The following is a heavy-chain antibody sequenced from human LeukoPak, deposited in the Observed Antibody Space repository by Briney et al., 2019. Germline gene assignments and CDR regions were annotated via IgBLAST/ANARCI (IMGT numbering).Heavy chain of an antibody. V-gene: IGHV3-23*01. D-gene: IGHD4-17*01. J-gene: IGHJ4*02. CDR3: ANIPPFVYGDYAIRLD. CDR2: IRNFGET. CDR1: GFTFRNYA. Sequence: PGASLRLSCAASGFTFRNYAMAWVRQAPGKGLEWVSSIRNFGETHYADSVRGRFIISRDNSQNTLYLQMNSLRAEDSALYYCANIPPFVYGDYAIRLDWGQGTLVTVSS.